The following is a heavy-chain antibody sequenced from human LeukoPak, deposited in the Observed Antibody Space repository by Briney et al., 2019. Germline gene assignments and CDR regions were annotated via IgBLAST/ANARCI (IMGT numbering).Heavy chain of an antibody. CDR3: ARPVVPAAMGSWFDP. D-gene: IGHD2-2*01. CDR1: GGTFSSYA. Sequence: SVKVSCKASGGTFSSYAISWVRQAPGQGLEWMGGIVPIFGTANYAQKFQGRVTITTDESTSTAYMELSSLRSEDTAVYYCARPVVPAAMGSWFDPWGQGTLVTVSS. J-gene: IGHJ5*02. CDR2: IVPIFGTA. V-gene: IGHV1-69*05.